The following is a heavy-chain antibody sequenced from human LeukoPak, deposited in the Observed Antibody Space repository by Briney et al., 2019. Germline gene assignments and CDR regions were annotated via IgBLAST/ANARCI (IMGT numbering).Heavy chain of an antibody. D-gene: IGHD2-15*01. J-gene: IGHJ4*02. CDR2: IDYSGST. CDR1: GGSIGNYY. Sequence: SETLSLTCTVSGGSIGNYYWSWVRQPPGKGLEWIAYIDYSGSTRYNPSLQSRVSISVDTSKNQFSLRLSSVTAADSAVYYCARSALGFCSGGTCPYYFDHWGQGNLVTVSS. CDR3: ARSALGFCSGGTCPYYFDH. V-gene: IGHV4-59*01.